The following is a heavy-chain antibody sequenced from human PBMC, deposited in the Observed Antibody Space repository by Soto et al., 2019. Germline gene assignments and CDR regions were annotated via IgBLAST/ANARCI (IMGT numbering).Heavy chain of an antibody. D-gene: IGHD4-17*01. CDR1: GYSISSGYY. CDR2: IYHSGST. V-gene: IGHV4-38-2*01. CDR3: ARGAATVTPGWFDP. Sequence: PSETLSLTCAVSGYSISSGYYWGWIRQPPGKGLEWIASIYHSGSTYYNPSLKSRVTISVDTSKNQFSLKLTSVTAVDTAVYYCARGAATVTPGWFDPWGQGTLVTVSS. J-gene: IGHJ5*02.